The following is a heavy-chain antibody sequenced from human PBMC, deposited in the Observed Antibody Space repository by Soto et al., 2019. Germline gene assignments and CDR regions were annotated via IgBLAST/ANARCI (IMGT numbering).Heavy chain of an antibody. CDR1: GFTFSDYY. Sequence: NPGGSLRLSCAASGFTFSDYYMSWIRQAPGKGLEWVSYISSRGSTIYYADSVKGRFTISRDNAENSLYLQMNSLRAEDTAVYYCARVWGGLLDYYYGMDVWGQGTTVTVSS. CDR2: ISSRGSTI. V-gene: IGHV3-11*01. J-gene: IGHJ6*02. CDR3: ARVWGGLLDYYYGMDV. D-gene: IGHD2-8*02.